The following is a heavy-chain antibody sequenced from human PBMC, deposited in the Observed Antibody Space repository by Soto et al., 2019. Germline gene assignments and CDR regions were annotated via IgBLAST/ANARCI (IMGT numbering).Heavy chain of an antibody. Sequence: SSVKVSCKASGGTFSSYAISWVRQAPGQGLEWMGGIISIFGTANYAQKFQGRVTITADESTSTAYMELSSLRSEDTAVYYCARESGYIGYAPAPFDYSCQGPLVTVSS. D-gene: IGHD5-12*01. CDR3: ARESGYIGYAPAPFDY. J-gene: IGHJ4*02. CDR1: GGTFSSYA. CDR2: IISIFGTA. V-gene: IGHV1-69*13.